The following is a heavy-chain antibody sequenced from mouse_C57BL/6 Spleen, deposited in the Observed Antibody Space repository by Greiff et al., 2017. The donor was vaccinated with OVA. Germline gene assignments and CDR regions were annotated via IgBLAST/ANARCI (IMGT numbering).Heavy chain of an antibody. J-gene: IGHJ4*01. V-gene: IGHV1-72*01. Sequence: QVQLQQPGAELVKPGASVKLSCKASGYTFTSYWMHWVKQRPGRGLEWIGRIDPNSGGPKYNEKFKSKATLTVDKPSSTAYMQLSSLTSEDSAVYYCARSRGAYDYDYYAMDYWGQGTSVTVSS. CDR2: IDPNSGGP. CDR3: ARSRGAYDYDYYAMDY. CDR1: GYTFTSYW. D-gene: IGHD2-4*01.